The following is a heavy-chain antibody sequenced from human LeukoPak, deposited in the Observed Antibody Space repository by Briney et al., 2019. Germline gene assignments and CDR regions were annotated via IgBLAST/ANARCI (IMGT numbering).Heavy chain of an antibody. V-gene: IGHV3-15*01. Sequence: GGSLTLSYAASGFTFINAWMSWVRHAPGQGLHCVGRINSKIDGGTTDYAAPVKGRFTISRDDSKDTLYLQMDSLKTEDTAVYYCSTLRGSSSQYFQHWGQGTLVTVSS. CDR1: GFTFINAW. CDR2: INSKIDGGTT. J-gene: IGHJ1*01. CDR3: STLRGSSSQYFQH. D-gene: IGHD6-13*01.